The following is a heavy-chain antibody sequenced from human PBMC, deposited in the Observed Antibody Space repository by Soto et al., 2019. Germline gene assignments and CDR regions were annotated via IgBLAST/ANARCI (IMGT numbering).Heavy chain of an antibody. D-gene: IGHD3-3*01. CDR3: ARGGGTILAPLT. CDR2: INPNSGAT. J-gene: IGHJ5*01. V-gene: IGHV1-2*02. Sequence: XPVKVSCKASGYPFTGYFIHWVRQAPGQGLEWMGWINPNSGATKYAQKFQGRVTMTRDTSISTAYMELTLLRSDDTAIYYCARGGGTILAPLTWGDGTRVTLSS. CDR1: GYPFTGYF.